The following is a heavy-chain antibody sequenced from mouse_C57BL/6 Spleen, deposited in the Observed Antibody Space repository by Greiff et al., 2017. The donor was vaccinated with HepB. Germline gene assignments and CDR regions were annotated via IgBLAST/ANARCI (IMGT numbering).Heavy chain of an antibody. CDR1: GFTFSSYA. CDR2: ISDGGSYT. D-gene: IGHD1-1*01. Sequence: EVKLMESGGGLVKPGGSLKLSCAASGFTFSSYAMSWVRQTPEKRLEWVATISDGGSYTYYPDNVKGRFNISRDNAKNNLYLQMSHLKSEDTAMYYCARLITTVVAFDYWGQGTTLTVSS. CDR3: ARLITTVVAFDY. V-gene: IGHV5-4*03. J-gene: IGHJ2*01.